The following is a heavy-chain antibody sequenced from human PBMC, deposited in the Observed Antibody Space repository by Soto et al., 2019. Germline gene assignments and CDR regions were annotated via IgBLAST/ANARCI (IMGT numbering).Heavy chain of an antibody. V-gene: IGHV6-1*01. Sequence: PSQTLSLTCASSGDSVSSNSAAWNWIRPSPSRGLEWLGRTYYRSKWYNDYAVSVKSRITINPDTSKNQFSLQLNSVTPEDTAVYYCARDGGAARSYYYYYYMDVWGKGTTVTVSS. CDR1: GDSVSSNSAA. J-gene: IGHJ6*03. CDR2: TYYRSKWYN. D-gene: IGHD6-6*01. CDR3: ARDGGAARSYYYYYYMDV.